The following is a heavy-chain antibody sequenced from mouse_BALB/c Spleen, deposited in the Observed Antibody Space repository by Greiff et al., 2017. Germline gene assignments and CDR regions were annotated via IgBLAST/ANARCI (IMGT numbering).Heavy chain of an antibody. V-gene: IGHV2-9*02. CDR2: IWAGGST. CDR3: ARDGDYYGSSLDY. J-gene: IGHJ2*01. CDR1: GFSLTSYG. Sequence: VQGVESGPGLVAPSQSLSITCTVSGFSLTSYGVHWVRQPPGRGLEWLGVIWAGGSTNYNSALMSRLSISKDNSKSQVFLKMNSLQTDDTAMYYCARDGDYYGSSLDYWGQGTTLTVSS. D-gene: IGHD1-1*01.